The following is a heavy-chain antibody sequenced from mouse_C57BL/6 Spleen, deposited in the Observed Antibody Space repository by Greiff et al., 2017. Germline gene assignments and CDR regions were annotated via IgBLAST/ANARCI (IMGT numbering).Heavy chain of an antibody. CDR3: ARSTTVVPLYFDY. CDR1: GYTFTDYY. V-gene: IGHV1-26*01. Sequence: VQLQQSGPELVKPGASVKISCKASGYTFTDYYMNWVKQSHGKSLEWIGDINPNNGGTSYNQKFKGKATLTVDKSSSTAYMELRSLTSEDSAVYYCARSTTVVPLYFDYWGQGTTLTVSS. D-gene: IGHD1-1*01. J-gene: IGHJ2*01. CDR2: INPNNGGT.